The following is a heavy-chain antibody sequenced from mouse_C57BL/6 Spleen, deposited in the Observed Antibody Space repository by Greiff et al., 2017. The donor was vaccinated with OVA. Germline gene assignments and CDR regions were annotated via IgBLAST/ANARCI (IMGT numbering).Heavy chain of an antibody. D-gene: IGHD1-1*01. V-gene: IGHV1-7*01. Sequence: QVQLQQSGAELAKPGASVKLSCKASGYTFTSYWMHWVKQRPGQGLEWIGYINPSSGYTKYNQKFKDKATLTADKSSSTAYMQLSSLTYEDSAVYYCARWDYGSRDAMDYWGQGTSVTVSS. CDR2: INPSSGYT. CDR3: ARWDYGSRDAMDY. J-gene: IGHJ4*01. CDR1: GYTFTSYW.